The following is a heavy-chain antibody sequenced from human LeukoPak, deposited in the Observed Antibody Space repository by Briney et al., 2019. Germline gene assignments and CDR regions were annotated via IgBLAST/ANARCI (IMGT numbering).Heavy chain of an antibody. CDR1: GGSITSYY. CDR2: IYYSGST. CDR3: ARHRIWVGSYGYKKENWFDP. J-gene: IGHJ5*02. Sequence: KPSETLSLACTVSGGSITSYYWTWIRQPPGKGLEWIGSIYYSGSTNYNPSLKSRVTISVDTSKNQFSLKLSSVTAADTAVYYCARHRIWVGSYGYKKENWFDPWGQGTLVTVSS. V-gene: IGHV4-59*08. D-gene: IGHD5-18*01.